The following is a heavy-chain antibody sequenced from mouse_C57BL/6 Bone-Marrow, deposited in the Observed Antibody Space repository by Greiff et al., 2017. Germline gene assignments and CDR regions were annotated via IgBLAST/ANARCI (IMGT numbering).Heavy chain of an antibody. CDR2: IYPGDGDT. CDR1: GYAFSSSW. D-gene: IGHD1-1*01. CDR3: ARGTTVVAPWYFDY. J-gene: IGHJ2*01. Sequence: QVQLQQSGPELVKPGASVKISCKASGYAFSSSWMNWVKQRPGKGLEWIGRIYPGDGDTNYNGKFKGKATLTADKSSSTPYMQLSSLTSEDSAVYFSARGTTVVAPWYFDYWGQGTTLTVSS. V-gene: IGHV1-82*01.